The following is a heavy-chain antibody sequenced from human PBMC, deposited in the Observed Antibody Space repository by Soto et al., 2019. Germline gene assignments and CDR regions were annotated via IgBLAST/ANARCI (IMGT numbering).Heavy chain of an antibody. Sequence: SETLSLTCTVSGGSISSYYWSWIRQSPGKGLEWIGYIYYSGSTNYNPSLKSRVTISVDTSKNQFSLKLSSVTAADTAVYYCARDEGITVAGAESYYYGMDVWGQGTTVTVSS. J-gene: IGHJ6*02. CDR1: GGSISSYY. CDR2: IYYSGST. D-gene: IGHD6-19*01. CDR3: ARDEGITVAGAESYYYGMDV. V-gene: IGHV4-59*01.